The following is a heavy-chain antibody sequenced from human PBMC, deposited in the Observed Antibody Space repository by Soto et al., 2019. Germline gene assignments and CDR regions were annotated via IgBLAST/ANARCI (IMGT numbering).Heavy chain of an antibody. Sequence: QVQLVESGGGVVQPGRSLRLSCAASGFTFSSYGMHWVRQAPGKGLEWVAVIWYDGSNKYYADSVKGRFTISRDNSKNTLYLQMNSLSAEDTAVYYCARYYKLAVAGTNAFDLWGQGTMVTVSS. D-gene: IGHD6-19*01. CDR1: GFTFSSYG. CDR2: IWYDGSNK. V-gene: IGHV3-33*01. J-gene: IGHJ3*01. CDR3: ARYYKLAVAGTNAFDL.